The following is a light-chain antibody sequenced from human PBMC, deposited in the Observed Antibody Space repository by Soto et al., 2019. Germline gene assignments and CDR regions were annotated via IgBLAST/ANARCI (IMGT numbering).Light chain of an antibody. V-gene: IGLV2-11*01. CDR3: CSYTGNKVFG. Sequence: QSALTQPRSLSGSPGQSVTISCTGPTIGAHSFVSWYQDRPDKVPKLLIYDVSQRPSGIPDRFSGSRSANTASLTISGLQADDAAAYYCCSYTGNKVFGFGTGTKVAVL. J-gene: IGLJ1*01. CDR1: TIGAHSF. CDR2: DVS.